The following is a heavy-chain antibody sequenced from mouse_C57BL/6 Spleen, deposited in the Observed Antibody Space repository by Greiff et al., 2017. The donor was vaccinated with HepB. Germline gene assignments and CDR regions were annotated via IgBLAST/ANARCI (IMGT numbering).Heavy chain of an antibody. CDR1: GFTFSSYA. CDR2: ISDGGSYT. Sequence: EVQLVESGGGLVKPGGSLKLSCAASGFTFSSYAMSWVRQTPEKRLEWVATISDGGSYTYYPDNVKGRFTISRDNAKNNLYLQMSHLKSEDTAMYYCARGHGYYAMDYWGQGTSVTVSS. CDR3: ARGHGYYAMDY. D-gene: IGHD3-1*01. J-gene: IGHJ4*01. V-gene: IGHV5-4*01.